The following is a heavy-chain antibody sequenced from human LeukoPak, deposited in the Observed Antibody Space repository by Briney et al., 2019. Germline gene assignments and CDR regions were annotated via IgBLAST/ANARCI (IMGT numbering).Heavy chain of an antibody. V-gene: IGHV3-21*01. CDR2: ISSSSSYI. CDR3: ARLKGYGSTLDY. Sequence: GGSLRLSCAASGFTFSSYSMNWVRQAPGKGLEWVSSISSSSSYIYYADSVKGRFTISRDNAMNSLYLQMNSLRAEDTAVYYCARLKGYGSTLDYWGQGTLVTVSS. J-gene: IGHJ4*02. CDR1: GFTFSSYS. D-gene: IGHD3-10*01.